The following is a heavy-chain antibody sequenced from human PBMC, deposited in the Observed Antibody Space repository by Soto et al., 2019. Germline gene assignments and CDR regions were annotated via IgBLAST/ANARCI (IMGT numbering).Heavy chain of an antibody. V-gene: IGHV4-39*01. D-gene: IGHD2-8*01. CDR3: VRHVSGSRQFDY. CDR2: VYYSGNT. CDR1: GGSIWRTYSY. Sequence: PSETLSLTCPVSGGSIWRTYSYWGWIRQTPGKGLEWFGTVYYSGNTYYNPSLKTRITISVDTSNNQFSLDMNSMTAADTGVYYCVRHVSGSRQFDYWGQGTVVTVSS. J-gene: IGHJ4*02.